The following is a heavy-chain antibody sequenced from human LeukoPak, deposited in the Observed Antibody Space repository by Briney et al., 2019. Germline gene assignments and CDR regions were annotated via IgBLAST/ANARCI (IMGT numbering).Heavy chain of an antibody. V-gene: IGHV4-38-2*02. CDR3: ARDDSSGWVWVGYFDY. CDR1: GYSISSGYY. CDR2: IYHSGST. J-gene: IGHJ4*02. D-gene: IGHD6-19*01. Sequence: SATLSLTCAVSGYSISSGYYWGWIRQPPGKGREWIGSIYHSGSTYYNPSLKSRVTISVDTSKNQFSLKLSSVTAADTAVYYCARDDSSGWVWVGYFDYWGQGTLVTVSS.